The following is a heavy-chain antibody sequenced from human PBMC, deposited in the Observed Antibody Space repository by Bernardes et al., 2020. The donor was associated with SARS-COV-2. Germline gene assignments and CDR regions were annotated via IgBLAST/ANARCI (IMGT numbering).Heavy chain of an antibody. CDR3: ARDGGIAADDAFDI. CDR1: VGPASRSNW. CDR2: IYHSGST. V-gene: IGHV4-4*02. Sequence: SQTRSLTCAVTVGPASRSNWWSWVGQRPGKGLEWIGDIYHSGSTNYNPSLKSRVTISVDKSKNQFSLKLSSVTAADTAVYYCARDGGIAADDAFDIWGQGTMVTVSS. D-gene: IGHD6-13*01. J-gene: IGHJ3*02.